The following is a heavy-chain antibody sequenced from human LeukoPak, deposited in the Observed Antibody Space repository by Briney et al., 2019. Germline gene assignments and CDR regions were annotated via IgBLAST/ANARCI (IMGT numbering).Heavy chain of an antibody. D-gene: IGHD3-22*01. Sequence: GGSLRLSCAASGFIFSSYAMSWVRQAPGKGLEWVSSVSGGGGSTYYADSVKGRFTISRDNSKSTLFLQMNSLRAEDTAVYYCAKSSYYDSSGYYREYYFDYWGQGTLVTVSP. J-gene: IGHJ4*02. V-gene: IGHV3-23*01. CDR2: VSGGGGST. CDR3: AKSSYYDSSGYYREYYFDY. CDR1: GFIFSSYA.